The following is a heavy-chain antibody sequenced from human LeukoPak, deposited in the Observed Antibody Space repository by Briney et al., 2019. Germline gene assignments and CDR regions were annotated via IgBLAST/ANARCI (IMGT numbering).Heavy chain of an antibody. CDR1: GFTFSSYG. Sequence: GRSLRLSCAASGFTFSSYGMHWVRQAPGKGLEWVAVISYDGSNKYYADSVKGRFTISRDNSKNTLYLQMNSLRAEDTAVYYCAKVPSPYCSSTSCYVEDAFDIWGQGTMVTVSS. V-gene: IGHV3-30*18. D-gene: IGHD2-2*01. J-gene: IGHJ3*02. CDR3: AKVPSPYCSSTSCYVEDAFDI. CDR2: ISYDGSNK.